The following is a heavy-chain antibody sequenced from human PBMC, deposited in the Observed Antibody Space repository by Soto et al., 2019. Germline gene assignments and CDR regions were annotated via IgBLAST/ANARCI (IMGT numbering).Heavy chain of an antibody. CDR3: AREDDGGDSLDV. J-gene: IGHJ6*02. D-gene: IGHD2-21*02. CDR2: IHHSGAF. CDR1: GGSINSDPYH. Sequence: SETLSLTCTVSGGSINSDPYHWTWIRQSPGEGLEWIGYIHHSGAFLYNPSFKSRLTISVDTSKNQFSLHLSSVTDADTAVYFCAREDDGGDSLDVWGQGTTVTVSS. V-gene: IGHV4-30-4*08.